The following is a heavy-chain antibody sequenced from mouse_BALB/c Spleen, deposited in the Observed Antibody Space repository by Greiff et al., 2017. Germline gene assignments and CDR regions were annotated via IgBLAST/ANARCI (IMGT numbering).Heavy chain of an antibody. J-gene: IGHJ4*01. CDR1: GYSITSDYA. CDR3: VHYYGGAMDY. V-gene: IGHV3-2*02. CDR2: ISYSGST. Sequence: VQLQQSGPGLVKPSQSLSLTCTVTGYSITSDYAWNWIRQFPGNKLEWMGYISYSGSTSYNPSLKSRISITRDTSKNQFFLQLNSVTTEDTATYYCVHYYGGAMDYWGQGTSVTVSS. D-gene: IGHD1-2*01.